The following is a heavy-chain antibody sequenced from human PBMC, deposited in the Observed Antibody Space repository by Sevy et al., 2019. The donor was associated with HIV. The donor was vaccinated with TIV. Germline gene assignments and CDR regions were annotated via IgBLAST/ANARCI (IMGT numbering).Heavy chain of an antibody. CDR3: ARDCNSPRCLWGMDV. CDR1: GFTFSRYW. Sequence: GGSLILSCEASGFTFSRYWMSWVRQAPGKGLERVANIKGDGSEKYYVDSVKGRFTISRDNAKNSLFLQMNSLRAEDTAVYYCARDCNSPRCLWGMDVWGQGTTVTVSS. J-gene: IGHJ6*02. V-gene: IGHV3-7*03. CDR2: IKGDGSEK. D-gene: IGHD1-26*01.